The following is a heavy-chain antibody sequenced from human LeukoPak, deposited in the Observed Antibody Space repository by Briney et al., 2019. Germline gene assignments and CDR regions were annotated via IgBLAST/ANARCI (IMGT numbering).Heavy chain of an antibody. V-gene: IGHV3-15*01. CDR2: IKNISHGETT. CDR1: GFIFSFAW. Sequence: GGSVSLSCAASGFIFSFAWMTWVRQAPGKGRECVGHIKNISHGETTDYAAAVKGRFIISRDDSKNTLYLQMNSLITEDTAVYYCARGLCSSTSCYQGPFDFWGQGTLVTVSS. D-gene: IGHD2-2*01. CDR3: ARGLCSSTSCYQGPFDF. J-gene: IGHJ4*02.